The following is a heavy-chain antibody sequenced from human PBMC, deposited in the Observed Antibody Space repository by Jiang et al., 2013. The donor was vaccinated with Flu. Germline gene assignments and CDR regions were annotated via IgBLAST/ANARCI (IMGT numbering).Heavy chain of an antibody. CDR2: MNPNSGNT. Sequence: WVRQATGQGLEWMGWMNPNSGNTGYAQKFQGRVTMTRNTSISTAYMELSSLRSEDTAVYYCARAPYGQWLGDWFDPWGQGTLVTVSS. V-gene: IGHV1-8*01. D-gene: IGHD6-19*01. J-gene: IGHJ5*02. CDR3: ARAPYGQWLGDWFDP.